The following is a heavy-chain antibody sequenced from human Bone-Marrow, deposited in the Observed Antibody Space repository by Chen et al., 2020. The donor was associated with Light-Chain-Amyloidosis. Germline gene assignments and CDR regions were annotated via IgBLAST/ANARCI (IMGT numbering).Heavy chain of an antibody. J-gene: IGHJ3*02. CDR2: IYHSGST. Sequence: QVQLQESGPGLVKPSETLSLTCAVSGYSISSGYYWGWIRQPPGKGLEWIGSIYHSGSTYYNPSLKSRVTISVDTSKNQFSQKLSSVTAADTAVYYCARDLNWGWTFGAFDIWGQGTMVTVSS. CDR1: GYSISSGYY. CDR3: ARDLNWGWTFGAFDI. V-gene: IGHV4-38-2*02. D-gene: IGHD7-27*01.